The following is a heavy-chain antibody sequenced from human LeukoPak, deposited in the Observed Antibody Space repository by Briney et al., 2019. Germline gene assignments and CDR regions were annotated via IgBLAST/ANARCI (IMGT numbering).Heavy chain of an antibody. CDR2: ISSSSYI. CDR3: ARDKVTMVRGKQNWFDP. CDR1: GFTFSSYS. D-gene: IGHD3-10*01. Sequence: GGSLRLSCAASGFTFSSYSMNWVRQAPGKGLEWVSSISSSSYIYYADSVKGRFTISRDNAKNSLYLQMNSLRAEDTAVYYCARDKVTMVRGKQNWFDPWGQGTLVTVSS. J-gene: IGHJ5*02. V-gene: IGHV3-21*01.